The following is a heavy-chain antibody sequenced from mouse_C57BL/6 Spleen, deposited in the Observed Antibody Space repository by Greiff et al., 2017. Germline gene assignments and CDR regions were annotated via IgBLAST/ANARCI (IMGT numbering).Heavy chain of an antibody. J-gene: IGHJ4*01. Sequence: QVQLQQPGAELVRPGTSVKVSCKASGYAFTNYLIEWVKQRPGQGLEWIGVINPGSGGTNYNEKFKGKATLTAGKSSSTAYMQLSSLTSEDSAVYFCAGSGDLSRHAMDYWGQGTSVTVSS. CDR2: INPGSGGT. D-gene: IGHD2-3*01. CDR1: GYAFTNYL. CDR3: AGSGDLSRHAMDY. V-gene: IGHV1-54*01.